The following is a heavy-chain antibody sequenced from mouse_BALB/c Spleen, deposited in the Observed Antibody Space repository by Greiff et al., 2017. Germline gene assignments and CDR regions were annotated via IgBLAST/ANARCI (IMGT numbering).Heavy chain of an antibody. CDR1: GFNIKDTY. D-gene: IGHD2-3*01. Sequence: EVQLQQSGAELVKPGASVKLSCTASGFNIKDTYMHWVKQRPEQGLEWIGRIDPANGNTKYDPKFQGKATITADTSSNTAYLQLSSLTSEDTAVYYCARGGLLRRYFDDWGQGTTLTVSS. CDR2: IDPANGNT. J-gene: IGHJ2*01. CDR3: ARGGLLRRYFDD. V-gene: IGHV14-3*02.